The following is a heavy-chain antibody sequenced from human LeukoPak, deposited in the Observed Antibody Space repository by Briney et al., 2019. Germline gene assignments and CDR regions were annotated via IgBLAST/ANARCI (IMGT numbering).Heavy chain of an antibody. CDR1: GFTFPRSV. V-gene: IGHV1-58*02. Sequence: VKVSFKASGFTFPRSVMQWVRQARGQRLEWIGWIVVGSGNTNYAQKFQERVTITRDMSTSTAYMELSSLRSEDTAVYYCAADLGPHGDHDIWGQGTMVTVSS. CDR3: AADLGPHGDHDI. J-gene: IGHJ3*02. CDR2: IVVGSGNT. D-gene: IGHD7-27*01.